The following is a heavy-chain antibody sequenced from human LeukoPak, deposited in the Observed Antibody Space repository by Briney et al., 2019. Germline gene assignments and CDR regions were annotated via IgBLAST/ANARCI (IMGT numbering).Heavy chain of an antibody. CDR3: ARQTYCSGGSCYSPEWFDP. J-gene: IGHJ5*02. CDR1: GGTFSSYA. CDR2: ISAYNGNT. D-gene: IGHD2-15*01. V-gene: IGHV1-18*01. Sequence: ASVKVSCTASGGTFSSYAISWVRQAPGQGLEWMGWISAYNGNTNYAQKLQGRVTMTTDTSTSTAYMELRSLRSDDTAVYYCARQTYCSGGSCYSPEWFDPWGQGTLVTVSS.